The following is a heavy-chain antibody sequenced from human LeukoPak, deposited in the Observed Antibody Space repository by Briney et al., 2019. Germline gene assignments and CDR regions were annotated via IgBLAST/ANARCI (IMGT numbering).Heavy chain of an antibody. CDR2: INPSGGST. CDR1: GYTFTSYY. J-gene: IGHJ4*02. V-gene: IGHV1-46*01. D-gene: IGHD5-18*01. CDR3: ARDANRGYSYGYFDY. Sequence: GASVKVSCKASGYTFTSYYMHWVRQAPGQGLEWMGIINPSGGSTSYAQNFPGRVTMTRDTPTSTVYMELSSLRSEDTAVYYCARDANRGYSYGYFDYWGQGTLVTVSS.